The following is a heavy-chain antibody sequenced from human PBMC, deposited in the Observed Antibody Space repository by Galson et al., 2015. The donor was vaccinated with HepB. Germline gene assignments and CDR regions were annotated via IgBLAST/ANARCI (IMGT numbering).Heavy chain of an antibody. V-gene: IGHV3-30*04. J-gene: IGHJ6*02. D-gene: IGHD6-13*01. CDR1: GFTFSSYA. CDR2: ISYDGSNK. CDR3: ARDDSTGYSSSWHYYYGMDV. Sequence: SLRLSCAASGFTFSSYAMHWVRQAPGKGLEWVAVISYDGSNKYYADSVKGRFTISRDNAKNSLYLQMNSLRDEDTAVYYCARDDSTGYSSSWHYYYGMDVWGQGTTVTVSS.